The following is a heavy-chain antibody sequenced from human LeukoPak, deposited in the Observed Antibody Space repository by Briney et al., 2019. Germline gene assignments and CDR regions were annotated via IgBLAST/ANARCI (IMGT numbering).Heavy chain of an antibody. D-gene: IGHD6-6*01. CDR3: ATEIQNIAGRVY. CDR2: LYHSGST. CDR1: GFTFSSYA. J-gene: IGHJ4*02. Sequence: GSLRLSCAASGFTFSSYAMSWIRQAPGKGLEWIGNLYHSGSTYYNPSLKSRVSISVDTSKNQFSLNLSSVTAADTAVYYCATEIQNIAGRVYWGQGTLVTVSS. V-gene: IGHV4-38-2*01.